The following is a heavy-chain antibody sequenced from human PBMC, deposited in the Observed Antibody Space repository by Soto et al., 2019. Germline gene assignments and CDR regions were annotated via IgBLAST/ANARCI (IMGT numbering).Heavy chain of an antibody. CDR1: GGSIISYY. Sequence: SETLSLTCIVSGGSIISYYWSWIRPPPGKGLEWIGYIYYSGSTNYNPSLKSRVTISVDTSKNQFSLKLSSVTAADTAVYCCARERGVGATLAPDYFDYWGQGTLVTVSS. V-gene: IGHV4-59*01. CDR2: IYYSGST. CDR3: ARERGVGATLAPDYFDY. J-gene: IGHJ4*02. D-gene: IGHD1-26*01.